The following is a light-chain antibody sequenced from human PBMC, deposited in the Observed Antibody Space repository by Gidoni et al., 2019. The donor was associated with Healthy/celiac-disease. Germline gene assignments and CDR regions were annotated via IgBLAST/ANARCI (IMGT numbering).Light chain of an antibody. J-gene: IGLJ3*02. V-gene: IGLV3-9*01. CDR3: EVWESSTEV. CDR2: RDN. CDR1: NIGSKN. Sequence: SYELTQPLSVSLALGQTARITCGGNNIGSKNVHWYQQKPGQAPVLVIYRDNNRPSGIPERFSGSNSGNTATMTISRAQAGDEADYYCEVWESSTEVFGGGTKLTVL.